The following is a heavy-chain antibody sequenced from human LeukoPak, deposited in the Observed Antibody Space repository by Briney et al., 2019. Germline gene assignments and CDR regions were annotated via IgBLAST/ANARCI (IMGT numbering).Heavy chain of an antibody. CDR1: GGSISSGSYY. CDR3: ARVMILGGYDTFDY. V-gene: IGHV4-61*02. Sequence: SETLSLTCTVSGGSISSGSYYWSWIRQPAGKGLEWIGRIYTSGSTNYSPSLKSRVTISLDTSRNQFSLNLRSVTAADTAVYYCARVMILGGYDTFDYWGQGTLVTVSS. CDR2: IYTSGST. D-gene: IGHD5-12*01. J-gene: IGHJ4*02.